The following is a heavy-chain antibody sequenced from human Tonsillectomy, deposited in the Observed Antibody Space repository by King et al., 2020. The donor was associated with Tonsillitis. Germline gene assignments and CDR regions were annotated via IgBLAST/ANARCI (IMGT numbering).Heavy chain of an antibody. CDR1: GFTFTNYW. CDR3: ARLIHYDILTGYYPDMDV. D-gene: IGHD3-9*01. J-gene: IGHJ6*03. V-gene: IGHV3-74*01. Sequence: VQLVESGGGLVQPGGSLRLSCAASGFTFTNYWIHWVRQAPGKGLVWVSRINSDGSDTTYADSAKGRFTISRDNAKNTLFLQMNSLRVEDTAVYYCARLIHYDILTGYYPDMDVWGKGTMVTVSS. CDR2: INSDGSDT.